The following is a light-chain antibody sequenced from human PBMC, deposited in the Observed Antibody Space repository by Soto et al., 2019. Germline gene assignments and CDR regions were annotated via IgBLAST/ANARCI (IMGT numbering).Light chain of an antibody. CDR1: QSISTW. CDR2: DAS. CDR3: QQYNSYPFT. J-gene: IGKJ4*01. V-gene: IGKV1-5*01. Sequence: DLQMTHSPSTLSASVGDTVTITCRARQSISTWLAWYQQKPGKAPKLLIYDASSLESGVPSRFSGSGYGTEFNLTISSLQTDDFATYYCQQYNSYPFTFGGGTKVDIK.